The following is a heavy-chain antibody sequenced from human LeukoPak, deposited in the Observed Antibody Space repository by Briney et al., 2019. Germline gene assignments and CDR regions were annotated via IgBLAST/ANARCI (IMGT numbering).Heavy chain of an antibody. CDR2: ISGSGGST. CDR3: ANLPYGDYVGYFDY. V-gene: IGHV3-23*01. Sequence: GGSLRLSCAASGFTFSSYAMSWVRQPPGKGLEWVSAISGSGGSTYYADSVKGRFTISRDNSKNTLYLQMNSLRAEDTAVYYCANLPYGDYVGYFDYWGQGTLVTVSP. CDR1: GFTFSSYA. J-gene: IGHJ4*02. D-gene: IGHD4-17*01.